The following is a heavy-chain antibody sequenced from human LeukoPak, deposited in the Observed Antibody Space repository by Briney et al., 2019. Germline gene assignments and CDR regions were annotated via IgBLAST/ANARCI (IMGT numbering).Heavy chain of an antibody. D-gene: IGHD5-18*01. J-gene: IGHJ4*02. CDR3: AKDIGYSYAAYYFDY. CDR2: ISWNSGSI. V-gene: IGHV3-9*03. Sequence: GRSLRLXCAASGFTYDDYAMQWVRRAPGKGLEWVSGISWNSGSIGYADSVKGRFTISRDNAKNSLYLQMNSLRAEDMALYYCAKDIGYSYAAYYFDYWGQGTLVTVSS. CDR1: GFTYDDYA.